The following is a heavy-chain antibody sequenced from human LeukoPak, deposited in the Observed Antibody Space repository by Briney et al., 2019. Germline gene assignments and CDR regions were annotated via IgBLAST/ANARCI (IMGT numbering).Heavy chain of an antibody. CDR2: ISSSSSYM. V-gene: IGHV3-21*01. Sequence: PGGSLRLSCAASGFTFSNAWMSRVRQAPGKGLEWVSSISSSSSYMFYADSVKGRITISRDNAKNSLYLQMNSLRVEDTAVYFCARVRELYRDYWGQGTLVTVSS. CDR3: ARVRELYRDY. D-gene: IGHD3-10*01. CDR1: GFTFSNAW. J-gene: IGHJ4*02.